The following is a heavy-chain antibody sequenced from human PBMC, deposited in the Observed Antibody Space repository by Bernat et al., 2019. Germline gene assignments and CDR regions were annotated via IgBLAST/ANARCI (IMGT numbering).Heavy chain of an antibody. Sequence: QVQLVESGGGVVQTERPQRLSCEASKFTFSSYGMHWVRQAPGKGLEWVAVIWHDGSNENYADSVKGRFTISRDNSKNTLYLQMNNLRAEDTAVYYCARVSLYGAPASAMDVWGQGTTVTVSS. V-gene: IGHV3-33*01. CDR2: IWHDGSNE. CDR3: ARVSLYGAPASAMDV. D-gene: IGHD4-17*01. J-gene: IGHJ6*02. CDR1: KFTFSSYG.